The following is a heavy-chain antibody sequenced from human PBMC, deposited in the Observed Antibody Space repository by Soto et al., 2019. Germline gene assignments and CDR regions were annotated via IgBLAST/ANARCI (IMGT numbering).Heavy chain of an antibody. J-gene: IGHJ3*02. D-gene: IGHD6-19*01. CDR3: ARGRGSGWYNDAFDI. CDR1: GGTFSSYA. V-gene: IGHV1-69*06. CDR2: IIPIFGTA. Sequence: AASVKVSCKASGGTFSSYAISWVRQAPGQGLEWMGGIIPIFGTANYAQKFQGRVTITADKSTSTAYMELSSLRSEDTAVYYCARGRGSGWYNDAFDIWGQGTMVTVSS.